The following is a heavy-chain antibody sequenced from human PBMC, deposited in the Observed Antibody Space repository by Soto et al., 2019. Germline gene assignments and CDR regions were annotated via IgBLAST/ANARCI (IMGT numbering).Heavy chain of an antibody. V-gene: IGHV1-2*02. J-gene: IGHJ6*02. CDR3: ATVQDPPYYYYGMDV. CDR1: GYTFTGYY. CDR2: VNPDAGET. Sequence: ASVKVSRKTSGYTFTGYYIHWVRQAPGQGLEWMGWVNPDAGETNYAQKFQGRVTLTEDTSTDTAYMELSSLRSEDTAVYYCATVQDPPYYYYGMDVWGQGTTVTVSS.